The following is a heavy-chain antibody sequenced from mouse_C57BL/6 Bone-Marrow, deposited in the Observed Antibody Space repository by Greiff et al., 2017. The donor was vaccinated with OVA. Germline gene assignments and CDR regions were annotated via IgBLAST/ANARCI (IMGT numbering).Heavy chain of an antibody. CDR1: GYTFTSYG. J-gene: IGHJ2*01. CDR2: IYPRSGNT. CDR3: ARLEYDYDGYYFDY. Sequence: QVQLKQSGAELARPGASVKLSCKASGYTFTSYGISWVKQRTGQGLEWIGEIYPRSGNTYYNEKFKGKATLTADKSSSTAYMELRSLTSEDSAVYFCARLEYDYDGYYFDYWGQGTTLTVSS. V-gene: IGHV1-81*01. D-gene: IGHD2-4*01.